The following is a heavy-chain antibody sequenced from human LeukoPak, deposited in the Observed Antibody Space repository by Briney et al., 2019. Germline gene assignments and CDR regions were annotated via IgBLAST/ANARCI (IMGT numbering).Heavy chain of an antibody. CDR2: ISGRGGST. J-gene: IGHJ4*02. D-gene: IGHD3-3*01. CDR3: AIPRGDFWSGYYHGYCDY. Sequence: GGSLRLSCAASGFTFSSYAMSWVRQAPGKGLEWVSAISGRGGSTYYADSVKGRFTISRDNSKNTLYLQMNSLRAEDTAVYYCAIPRGDFWSGYYHGYCDYWGQGTLVTVSS. V-gene: IGHV3-23*01. CDR1: GFTFSSYA.